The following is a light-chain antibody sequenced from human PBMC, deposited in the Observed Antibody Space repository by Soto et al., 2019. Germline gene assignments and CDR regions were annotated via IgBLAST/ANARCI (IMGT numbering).Light chain of an antibody. J-gene: IGKJ4*01. CDR2: GAS. CDR1: QSAGNF. V-gene: IGKV3-20*01. Sequence: IVLTQSPGTLSLSPGERATLSCRASQSAGNFLAWYQQKPGQAPRLLIYGASTRATGIPDRFSGSGSGTDFTLTISGLEPEDFAVYYCQQYGSSPITFGGGTKVDIK. CDR3: QQYGSSPIT.